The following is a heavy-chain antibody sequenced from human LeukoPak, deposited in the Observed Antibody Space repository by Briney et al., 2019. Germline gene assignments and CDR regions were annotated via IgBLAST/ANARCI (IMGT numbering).Heavy chain of an antibody. CDR2: VSGSASNT. CDR1: EFSFSNFA. V-gene: IGHV3-23*01. D-gene: IGHD4-17*01. CDR3: AKGFQTYGELSFDG. Sequence: PGGSLRLSCAASEFSFSNFAMSWVRQAPGKGLEWVSTVSGSASNTYYADSVKGRFTVSRDNSKNTLYLQMKSLRADDTAVYYCAKGFQTYGELSFDGWGQGTLVTVSS. J-gene: IGHJ4*02.